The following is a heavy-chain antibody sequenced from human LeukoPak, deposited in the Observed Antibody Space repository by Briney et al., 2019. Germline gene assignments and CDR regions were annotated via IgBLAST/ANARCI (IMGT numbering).Heavy chain of an antibody. V-gene: IGHV1-2*02. J-gene: IGHJ4*02. D-gene: IGHD2-8*01. CDR1: GYPFTCYY. CDR2: INPNSGGT. Sequence: GASVQISFKASGYPFTCYYMHWVRQAPGQGLEGMGWINPNSGGTNYAQKFQGRVTMTRDTSISTAYMELSRLRSDDTAVYYCARGGHIVLMVYAPREQQLPTGDYWGQGTLVTVSS. CDR3: ARGGHIVLMVYAPREQQLPTGDY.